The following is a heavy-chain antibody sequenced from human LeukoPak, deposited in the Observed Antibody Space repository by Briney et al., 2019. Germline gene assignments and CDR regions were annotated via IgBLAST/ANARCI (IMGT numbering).Heavy chain of an antibody. CDR1: GFTFSSNG. CDR2: IWYDGSNK. D-gene: IGHD1-7*01. CDR3: ARIKTTYFDY. J-gene: IGHJ4*02. Sequence: GGSLRLSCAASGFTFSSNGMLWVRQAPGQGLEWVALIWYDGSNKYYADSVKGRFTVSRDNSKNTLYLQMNSLRAEDTAVYYCARIKTTYFDYWGQGTLVTVSS. V-gene: IGHV3-33*01.